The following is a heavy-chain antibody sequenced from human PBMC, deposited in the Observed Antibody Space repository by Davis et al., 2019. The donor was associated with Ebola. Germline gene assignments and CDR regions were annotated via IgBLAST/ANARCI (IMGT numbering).Heavy chain of an antibody. CDR1: GGSISSYY. V-gene: IGHV4-59*01. D-gene: IGHD3-22*01. Sequence: SETLSLTCTVPGGSISSYYWSWIRQPPGKGLEWIGYIYYSGSTNYNPSLKSRVTISVDTSKNQFSLKLSSVTAADTAVYYCAGLNYYDSSGYRDYWGQGTLVTVSS. CDR3: AGLNYYDSSGYRDY. J-gene: IGHJ4*02. CDR2: IYYSGST.